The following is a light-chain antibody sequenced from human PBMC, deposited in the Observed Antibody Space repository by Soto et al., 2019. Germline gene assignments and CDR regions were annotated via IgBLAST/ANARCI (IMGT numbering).Light chain of an antibody. Sequence: DIQMTQSPSTLPASLGDRVTITCRASQSISNWLAWYQQKPGKAPKLLIYKASSLESGVSSRFSGSGSGTEFTLTISRLQPDDFATYYCQQYNGTFGQGTRLEIK. CDR1: QSISNW. CDR3: QQYNGT. V-gene: IGKV1-5*03. J-gene: IGKJ5*01. CDR2: KAS.